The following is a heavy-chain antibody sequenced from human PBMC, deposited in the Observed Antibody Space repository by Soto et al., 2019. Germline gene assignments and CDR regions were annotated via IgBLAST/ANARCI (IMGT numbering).Heavy chain of an antibody. D-gene: IGHD4-4*01. CDR2: ISYDGSNK. J-gene: IGHJ6*02. CDR3: ARDLQGTVTTFYYYGMDV. V-gene: IGHV3-30-3*01. Sequence: GSLRLSCAASGFTFSNYAMHWVRQAPGKGPEWVAVISYDGSNKYYADSVKGRFTISRDNSKNTLYLQMNSLRAEDTAVYYCARDLQGTVTTFYYYGMDVWGQGTTVTV. CDR1: GFTFSNYA.